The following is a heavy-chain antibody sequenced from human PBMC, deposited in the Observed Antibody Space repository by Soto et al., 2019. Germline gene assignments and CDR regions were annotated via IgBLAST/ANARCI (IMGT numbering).Heavy chain of an antibody. CDR3: ARQRVIPATPTNWFDP. D-gene: IGHD2-15*01. Sequence: SETLSLTCTVSGGSVSSRSYFWGWIRQPPGKGLEWIGTIYYNGSTYYNPSLKGRVTLSVDTPKNQFSLKLTSVIASDTALYYCARQRVIPATPTNWFDPWGQGTLVTVSS. CDR2: IYYNGST. J-gene: IGHJ5*02. CDR1: GGSVSSRSYF. V-gene: IGHV4-39*01.